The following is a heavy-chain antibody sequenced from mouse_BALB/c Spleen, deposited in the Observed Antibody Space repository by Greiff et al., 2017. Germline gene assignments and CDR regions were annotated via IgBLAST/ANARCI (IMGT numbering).Heavy chain of an antibody. J-gene: IGHJ3*01. CDR1: GFSLTSYG. CDR3: ARDSDYDEGFAY. D-gene: IGHD2-4*01. CDR2: IWAGGST. V-gene: IGHV2-9*02. Sequence: VKLMESGPGLVAPSQSLSITCTVSGFSLTSYGVHWVRQPPGKGLEWLGVIWAGGSTNYNSALMSRLSISKDNSKSQVFLKMNSLQTDDTAMYYCARDSDYDEGFAYWGQGTLVTVSA.